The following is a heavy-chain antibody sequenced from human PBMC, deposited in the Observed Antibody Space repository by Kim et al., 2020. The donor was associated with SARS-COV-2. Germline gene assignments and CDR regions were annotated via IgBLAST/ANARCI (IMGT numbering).Heavy chain of an antibody. D-gene: IGHD6-19*01. CDR2: NT. V-gene: IGHV1-3*01. Sequence: NTKYSQRFQGIVTVTMDTSASTAYMELSSLRSEDTAVYYCARSSGWYPDYWGQGTLVTVSS. J-gene: IGHJ4*02. CDR3: ARSSGWYPDY.